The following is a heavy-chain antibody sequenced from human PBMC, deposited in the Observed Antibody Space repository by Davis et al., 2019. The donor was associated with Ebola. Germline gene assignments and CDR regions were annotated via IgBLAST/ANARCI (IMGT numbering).Heavy chain of an antibody. V-gene: IGHV1-3*01. CDR2: INAGNGNT. Sequence: AASVKVSCKASGGTFSSYAISWVRQAPGQRLEWMGWINAGNGNTKYSQKFQGRVTITRDTSASTAYMELSSLRSEDTAVYYCAREWSGSLGPFDYWGQGTLVTVSS. CDR3: AREWSGSLGPFDY. D-gene: IGHD3-3*01. J-gene: IGHJ4*02. CDR1: GGTFSSYA.